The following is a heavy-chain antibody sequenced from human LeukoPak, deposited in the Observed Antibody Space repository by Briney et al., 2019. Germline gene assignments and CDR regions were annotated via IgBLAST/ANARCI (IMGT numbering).Heavy chain of an antibody. CDR2: IRYDGSNK. J-gene: IGHJ4*02. V-gene: IGHV3-30*02. CDR1: GFTFSSYG. D-gene: IGHD2-2*01. CDR3: ARDRNFPRDQFDY. Sequence: PGGSLRLSCAASGFTFSSYGMHWVRQAPGKGLEWVAFIRYDGSNKYYADSVKGRFTISRDNSKSAVYLQMNSLTADDTAVYFCARDRNFPRDQFDYWGQGTLVTVSS.